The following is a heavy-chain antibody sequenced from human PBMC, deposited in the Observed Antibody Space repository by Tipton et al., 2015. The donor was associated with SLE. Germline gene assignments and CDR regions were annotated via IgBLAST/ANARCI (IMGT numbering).Heavy chain of an antibody. CDR2: IHHSGSA. V-gene: IGHV4-31*03. Sequence: LRLSCTVSGGSISSGGYYWSWIRQHPGKGLEWIGYIHHSGSAYYNPSLKSRVTISVDTSKNQLSLNLNPVTAADTAVYYCARPDLIWGQGTLVSVSS. CDR3: ARPDLI. J-gene: IGHJ4*02. CDR1: GGSISSGGYY. D-gene: IGHD1-14*01.